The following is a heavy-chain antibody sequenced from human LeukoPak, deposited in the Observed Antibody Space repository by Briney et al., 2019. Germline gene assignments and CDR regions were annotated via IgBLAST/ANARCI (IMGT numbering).Heavy chain of an antibody. D-gene: IGHD6-19*01. CDR2: IYYSGNT. CDR1: VGSISRSQYY. V-gene: IGHV4-39*01. Sequence: SETLSLTCSVSVGSISRSQYYWGWIRQPPEKGLEWIGTIYYSGNTFYNPSLKSRPTISVDTSKNQFSLKLTSVTAADTAMYYCARHEHKAVAGDTWGQGILVIVSS. J-gene: IGHJ5*02. CDR3: ARHEHKAVAGDT.